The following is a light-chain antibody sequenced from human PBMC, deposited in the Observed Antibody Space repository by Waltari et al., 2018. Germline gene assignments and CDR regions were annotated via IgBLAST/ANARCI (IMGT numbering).Light chain of an antibody. CDR1: QSISVW. V-gene: IGKV1-12*01. Sequence: DIRMTQSPSSLSAFVGDTVTITCRASQSISVWLAWYQQKPGKAPKLLIYKASSLQSGVPSRFSGGGSGTDFTLTISSLQPEDFATYYCLQFSNSPLTFGGGTKVEMK. CDR3: LQFSNSPLT. CDR2: KAS. J-gene: IGKJ4*01.